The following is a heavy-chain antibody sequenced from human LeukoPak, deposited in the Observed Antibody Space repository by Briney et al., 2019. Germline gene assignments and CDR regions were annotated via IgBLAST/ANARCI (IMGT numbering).Heavy chain of an antibody. CDR2: IYTSGST. J-gene: IGHJ3*02. Sequence: SETRSLTCTVSGGSISSDTYYWSWIRQPAGKGLEWIGRIYTSGSTNYNPSLKSRVTMSIDTSNNHFSLKLNSVTAADTAVYYCARGILVGPTGFDIWGQGTMVTVSS. D-gene: IGHD1-26*01. CDR1: GGSISSDTYY. V-gene: IGHV4-61*02. CDR3: ARGILVGPTGFDI.